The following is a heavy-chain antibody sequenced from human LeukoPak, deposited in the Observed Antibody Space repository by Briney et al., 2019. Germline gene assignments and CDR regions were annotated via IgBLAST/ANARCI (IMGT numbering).Heavy chain of an antibody. CDR3: ARENFYGSGKYRFDP. D-gene: IGHD3-10*01. CDR1: GVSISSSNSY. J-gene: IGHJ5*02. CDR2: IYYTGNT. V-gene: IGHV4-39*07. Sequence: SETLSLTCTVSGVSISSSNSYWGWIRQPPGKGLEWIGSIYYTGNTYYNPSLKSRVTISVDTSKNQFSLKLSSVTAADTAMYYCARENFYGSGKYRFDPWGQGTLVTVSS.